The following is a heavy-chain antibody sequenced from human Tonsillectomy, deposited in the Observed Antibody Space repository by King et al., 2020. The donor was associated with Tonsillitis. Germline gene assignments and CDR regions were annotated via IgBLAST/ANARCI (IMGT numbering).Heavy chain of an antibody. CDR3: ARDAVGAIDYYYYMDV. J-gene: IGHJ6*03. CDR2: ISYDGSNK. D-gene: IGHD1-26*01. Sequence: VQLVESGGGVVQPGRSLRLSCAASGFTFSSYAMNWVRQAPGKGLEWVSVISYDGSNKYYADSVKGRFTISRDNSEDTLFLQLNSLRAEDTAVYYCARDAVGAIDYYYYMDVWGKGTTVTVSS. V-gene: IGHV3-30-3*01. CDR1: GFTFSSYA.